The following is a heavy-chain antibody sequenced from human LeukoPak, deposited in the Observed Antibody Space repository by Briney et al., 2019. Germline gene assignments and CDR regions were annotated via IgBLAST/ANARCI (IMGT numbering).Heavy chain of an antibody. CDR2: IYYSGST. CDR1: GGSISSGGYY. Sequence: ASETLSLTCTVSGGSISSGGYYWSWVRQHPGKGLEWIGCIYYSGSTDYNPSLKSRVSISVDTSKNQFSLELSSVTAADTAVYFCASLVGAKRNNWFDPWGQGTLVTVSS. J-gene: IGHJ5*02. V-gene: IGHV4-31*03. CDR3: ASLVGAKRNNWFDP. D-gene: IGHD1-26*01.